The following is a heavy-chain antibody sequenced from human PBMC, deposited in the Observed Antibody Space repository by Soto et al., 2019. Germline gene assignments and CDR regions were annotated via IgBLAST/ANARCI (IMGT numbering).Heavy chain of an antibody. V-gene: IGHV4-59*01. D-gene: IGHD3-10*01. CDR1: GGSISSYY. CDR3: AKVCGSGSYCYYGMDV. CDR2: IYNSGST. J-gene: IGHJ6*02. Sequence: SETLSLTCTVSGGSISSYYWSWIRQPPGKGLEWIGYIYNSGSTNYNPSLRSRVTISVDTSKNQFSLKLSSVTAADTAVYYCAKVCGSGSYCYYGMDVWGQGTTVTVSS.